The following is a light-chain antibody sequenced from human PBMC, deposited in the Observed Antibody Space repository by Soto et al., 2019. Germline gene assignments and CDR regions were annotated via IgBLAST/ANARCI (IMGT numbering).Light chain of an antibody. V-gene: IGLV2-14*01. CDR3: GSYTSTDTPFV. CDR1: STDVGGYNY. Sequence: QSVQAQPSSVSGSPGQSITISCTGTSTDVGGYNYVSWYQHHPGKGPKLIIYEVNNRPSGVSDRFSGSKSGNKASLTISNLEAEDESDYYCGSYTSTDTPFVFGTGTKVTVL. CDR2: EVN. J-gene: IGLJ1*01.